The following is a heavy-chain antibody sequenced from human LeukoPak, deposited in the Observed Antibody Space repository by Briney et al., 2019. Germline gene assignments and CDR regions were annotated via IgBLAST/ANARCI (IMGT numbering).Heavy chain of an antibody. Sequence: SVKVSCKASGGTFSNFAFSWVRQAPGQGLQWVGRIIPIVDVTSYAQNFKGRVTITADESTTTAYMELSSLRSEDTAVHYCAREMGDREFYFDYWGQGTLVTVSS. CDR1: GGTFSNFA. CDR3: AREMGDREFYFDY. CDR2: IIPIVDVT. J-gene: IGHJ4*02. D-gene: IGHD3-10*01. V-gene: IGHV1-69*04.